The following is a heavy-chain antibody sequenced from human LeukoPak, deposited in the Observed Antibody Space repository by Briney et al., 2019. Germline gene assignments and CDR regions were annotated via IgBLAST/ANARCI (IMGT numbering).Heavy chain of an antibody. V-gene: IGHV1-2*02. CDR2: INPNSGGT. Sequence: ASVKVSCKASGYTFTGYYMHWVRQAPGQGLERMGWINPNSGGTNYAQKFQGRVTMTRDTSISTAYMELSRLRSDDTAVYYCARANGITIFGVVNSAFDIWGQGTMVTVSS. D-gene: IGHD3-3*01. J-gene: IGHJ3*02. CDR3: ARANGITIFGVVNSAFDI. CDR1: GYTFTGYY.